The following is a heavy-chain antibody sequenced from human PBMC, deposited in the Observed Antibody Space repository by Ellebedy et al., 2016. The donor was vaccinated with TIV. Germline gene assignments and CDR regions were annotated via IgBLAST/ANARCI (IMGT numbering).Heavy chain of an antibody. V-gene: IGHV6-1*01. J-gene: IGHJ4*02. D-gene: IGHD7-27*01. CDR1: GDSVSSNSAA. CDR2: TYYRSRWSN. Sequence: MPSETLSLTCVIFGDSVSSNSAAWNWNRQSPSRGLEWLGRTYYRSRWSNDYAVSVKGRITVNPDTSKNQFSLQLNSMTPEDTAVYYCARDGPSYYFDSWGQGILVTVSS. CDR3: ARDGPSYYFDS.